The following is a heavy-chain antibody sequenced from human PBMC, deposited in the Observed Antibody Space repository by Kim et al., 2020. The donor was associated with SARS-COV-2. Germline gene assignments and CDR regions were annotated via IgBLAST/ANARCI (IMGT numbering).Heavy chain of an antibody. J-gene: IGHJ4*02. V-gene: IGHV3-7*05. CDR2: IKQDGSET. CDR3: AGGGGWVLDS. CDR1: GFTFTTYW. D-gene: IGHD6-19*01. Sequence: GGSPRLSCAASGFTFTTYWMFWVRQAPGKGLEWVATIKQDGSETHYVDSVRGRFTISRDNTKNSVYLQMDSLRDEDTAVYYCAGGGGWVLDSWGQGTLVAVST.